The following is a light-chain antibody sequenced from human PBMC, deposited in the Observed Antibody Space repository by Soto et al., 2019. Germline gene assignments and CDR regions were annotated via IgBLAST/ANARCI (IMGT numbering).Light chain of an antibody. CDR2: EVN. CDR3: CSYAGDTTVFV. V-gene: IGLV2-23*02. CDR1: SSDVGSYYP. Sequence: QSVLTQPASLSGSPGQSITISFTGTSSDVGSYYPVSWFQQHPGKAPKLIIYEVNKRPSGVSDRFSGSKSGNTASLTISGLQAADEAEYYCCSYAGDTTVFVFGTGTKVTVL. J-gene: IGLJ1*01.